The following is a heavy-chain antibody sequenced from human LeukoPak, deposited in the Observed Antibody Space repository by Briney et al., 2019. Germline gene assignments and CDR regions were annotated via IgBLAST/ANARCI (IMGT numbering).Heavy chain of an antibody. D-gene: IGHD1-26*01. V-gene: IGHV4-59*01. CDR1: GGSISGYY. CDR2: ISYSGST. Sequence: PSETLSLTCTVSGGSISGYYWSWIRQPPGKGLEWIGYISYSGSTNYNPSLKSRVTISVDTSNNQFSLKLTSVTAADTAVYYCASQGGSYAYVFDIWGQGTMATVSS. J-gene: IGHJ3*02. CDR3: ASQGGSYAYVFDI.